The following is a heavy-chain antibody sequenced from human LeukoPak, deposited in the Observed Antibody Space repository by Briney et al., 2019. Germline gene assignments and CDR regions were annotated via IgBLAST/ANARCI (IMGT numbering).Heavy chain of an antibody. CDR2: IYYGGGT. J-gene: IGHJ3*02. Sequence: SETRSSPWTASGGSISSSYGSWIRQPRGKGRGWMGFIYYGGGTNYTPSFKSRVTISVATSKNQFCLKLSSVTAADTAVYYGARDVGDRWRDAFAIWGQGTMVTVSS. CDR1: GGSISSSY. V-gene: IGHV4-59*13. CDR3: ARDVGDRWRDAFAI. D-gene: IGHD2-21*02.